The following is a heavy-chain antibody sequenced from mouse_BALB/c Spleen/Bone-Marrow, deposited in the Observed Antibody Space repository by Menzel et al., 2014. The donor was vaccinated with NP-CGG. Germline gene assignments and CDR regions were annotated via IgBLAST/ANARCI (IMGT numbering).Heavy chain of an antibody. D-gene: IGHD3-2*02. Sequence: VQLVESGPGLVAPSQSLSITCTVSGFSLTNYGVHWVRQPPGKGLEWLGVIWAGGSTNYNSALMSRLSISKDNSKSQVFLKMISLQTDAAAMYYCARVTSSAVGAMDYWGQGTSVTVSS. CDR1: GFSLTNYG. V-gene: IGHV2-9*02. CDR2: IWAGGST. CDR3: ARVTSSAVGAMDY. J-gene: IGHJ4*01.